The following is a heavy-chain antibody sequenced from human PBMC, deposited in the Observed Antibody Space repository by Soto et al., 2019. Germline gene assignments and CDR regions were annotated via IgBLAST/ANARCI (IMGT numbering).Heavy chain of an antibody. CDR1: GDSISSYY. D-gene: IGHD2-15*01. CDR2: IYYSGNT. V-gene: IGHV4-59*01. CDR3: ARRYCSGGDCRPGWFDP. J-gene: IGHJ5*02. Sequence: QVQLQESGPGLVKASETLSLTCTVSGDSISSYYWSWIRQPPGKGLEWLGYIYYSGNTYYNPSLKVRVTISADTSKKQVSLKLSSVTAADTAVYYCARRYCSGGDCRPGWFDPWGQGTLVTVSS.